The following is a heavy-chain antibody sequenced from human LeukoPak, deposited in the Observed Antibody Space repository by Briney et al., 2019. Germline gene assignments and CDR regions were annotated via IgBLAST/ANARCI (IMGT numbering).Heavy chain of an antibody. D-gene: IGHD5-12*01. J-gene: IGHJ4*02. CDR1: GGSLSGYY. CDR3: ARGVNSGYVSLVRTFDY. CDR2: INHSGST. Sequence: SETLSLTCAVYGGSLSGYYWSWIRQPPGKGLERIGEINHSGSTNYNPSLKSRVTISVDTSKNQFSLKLSSVTAADTAVYYCARGVNSGYVSLVRTFDYWGQGTLVTVSS. V-gene: IGHV4-34*01.